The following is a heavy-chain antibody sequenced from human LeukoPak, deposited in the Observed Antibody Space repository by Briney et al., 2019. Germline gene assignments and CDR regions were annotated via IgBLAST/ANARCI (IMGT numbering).Heavy chain of an antibody. J-gene: IGHJ1*01. CDR2: INPNSGGT. Sequence: ASVKVSCKASGYTFTSYYMHWVRQAPGQGLEWMGWINPNSGGTNYAQKFQGRVTMTRDTSISTAYMELSRLRSDDTAAYYCARGYPLSTTAAGTYFQHWGQGTLVTVSS. V-gene: IGHV1-2*02. D-gene: IGHD6-13*01. CDR1: GYTFTSYY. CDR3: ARGYPLSTTAAGTYFQH.